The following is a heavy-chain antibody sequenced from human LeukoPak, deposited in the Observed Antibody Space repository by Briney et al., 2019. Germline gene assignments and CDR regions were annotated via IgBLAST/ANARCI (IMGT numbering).Heavy chain of an antibody. J-gene: IGHJ4*02. CDR3: ARTYYYDSSGYYLYYFDY. CDR2: IYYSGST. V-gene: IGHV4-39*07. CDR1: GGSINSGDYY. Sequence: SETLSLTCTVSGGSINSGDYYWVWIRQPPGKGLEWIGSIYYSGSTSYNPSLKSRVTISVDTSKNQFSLKLSSVTAADTAVYYCARTYYYDSSGYYLYYFDYWGQGTLVTVSS. D-gene: IGHD3-22*01.